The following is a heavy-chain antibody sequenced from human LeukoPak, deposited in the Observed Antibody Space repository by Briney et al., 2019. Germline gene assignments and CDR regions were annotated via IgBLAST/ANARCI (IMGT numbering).Heavy chain of an antibody. CDR1: GYTFSGYY. CDR3: ARAPLWFGELLNWHFDL. V-gene: IGHV1-2*02. CDR2: INPKSGDT. Sequence: ASVKVSCKASGYTFSGYYMHWVRQVPGQGLEWMGGINPKSGDTNYAQKFQGRVTMTRDTSISTAYMELSRLRSDDTAVYYCARAPLWFGELLNWHFDLWGRGTLVTVSS. D-gene: IGHD3-10*01. J-gene: IGHJ2*01.